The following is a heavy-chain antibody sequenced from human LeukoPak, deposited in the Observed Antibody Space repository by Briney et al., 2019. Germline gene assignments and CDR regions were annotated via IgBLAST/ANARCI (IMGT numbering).Heavy chain of an antibody. D-gene: IGHD3-10*01. CDR2: ITRDGINT. V-gene: IGHV3-74*01. Sequence: GGSLRLSCAASGFTISNYWMYWVRQAPGKGLVWVSRITRDGINTAYADSVKGRFTVSRDNAKNTLHLQMNSLGAEDTAVYYYARDRGQPDAFDIWGQGTMVTVSA. CDR1: GFTISNYW. J-gene: IGHJ3*02. CDR3: ARDRGQPDAFDI.